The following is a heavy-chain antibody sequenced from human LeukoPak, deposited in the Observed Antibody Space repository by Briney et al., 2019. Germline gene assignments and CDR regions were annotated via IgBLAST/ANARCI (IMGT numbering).Heavy chain of an antibody. CDR2: INHSGST. D-gene: IGHD3-10*01. J-gene: IGHJ6*04. V-gene: IGHV4-34*01. Sequence: SETLSLTCAVYGGSFSGYYWSWIRQPPGKGLEWIGEINHSGSTNYNPSLKSRVTISVDTSKNQFSLKLSSVTAADTAVYYCARALLLWFGESPIYYYYYGMDVWGKGTTVTVSS. CDR1: GGSFSGYY. CDR3: ARALLLWFGESPIYYYYYGMDV.